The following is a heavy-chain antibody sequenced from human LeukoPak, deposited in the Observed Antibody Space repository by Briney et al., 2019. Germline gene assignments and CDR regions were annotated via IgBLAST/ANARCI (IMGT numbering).Heavy chain of an antibody. Sequence: GGSLRLSCAASGFTFDDYGMSWVRQAPGKGLEWVSGINWNGGNTGYADSVKGRFTISRDNVKNSLYLQMNSLRAEDTALYYCARAPGVRYYYYMDVWGNGTTVTVSS. CDR1: GFTFDDYG. V-gene: IGHV3-20*04. D-gene: IGHD2-8*01. J-gene: IGHJ6*03. CDR2: INWNGGNT. CDR3: ARAPGVRYYYYMDV.